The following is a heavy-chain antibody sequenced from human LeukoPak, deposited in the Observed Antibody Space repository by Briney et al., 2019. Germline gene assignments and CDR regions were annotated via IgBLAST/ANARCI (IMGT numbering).Heavy chain of an antibody. V-gene: IGHV4-59*01. CDR1: GGPISSYY. CDR3: ARGLAVAGYDY. J-gene: IGHJ4*02. Sequence: SETLSLTCTVSGGPISSYYWSWIRQPPGKGLEWIGYIYYSGSTNYNPSLKSRVTISVDTSKNQFSLKLSSVTAADTAVYYCARGLAVAGYDYWGQGTLVTVSS. CDR2: IYYSGST. D-gene: IGHD6-19*01.